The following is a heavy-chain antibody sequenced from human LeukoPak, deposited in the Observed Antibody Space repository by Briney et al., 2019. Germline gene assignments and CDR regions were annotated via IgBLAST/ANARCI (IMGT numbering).Heavy chain of an antibody. CDR1: GFTFSSYS. V-gene: IGHV3-21*01. J-gene: IGHJ4*02. CDR2: ISSSSSYI. D-gene: IGHD2-2*01. Sequence: GGSLRLSCAASGFTFSSYSMNWVRQAPGKGLEWVSSISSSSSYIYYADSVKGRFTISRDNAKNSLYLQMNSLRAEDTAVYYCARVGAHCSSTSCYLSFDYWGQGTLVTVSS. CDR3: ARVGAHCSSTSCYLSFDY.